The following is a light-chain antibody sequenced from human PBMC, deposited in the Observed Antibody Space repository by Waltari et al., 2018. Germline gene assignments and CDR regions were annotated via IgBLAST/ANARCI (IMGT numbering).Light chain of an antibody. V-gene: IGKV1-5*03. CDR1: QSISSW. J-gene: IGKJ2*02. CDR2: KAS. CDR3: QQYNSYSPCT. Sequence: DIQMTQSPSTLSASVGDRVTIPCRASQSISSWLAWYQQKPGKAPKLLIYKASSLESGVPSRFSGSGSGTEFTLTISSLQPDDFATYYCQQYNSYSPCTFGQGTKLEIK.